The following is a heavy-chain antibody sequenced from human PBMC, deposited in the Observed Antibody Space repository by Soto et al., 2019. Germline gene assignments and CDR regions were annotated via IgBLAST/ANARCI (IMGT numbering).Heavy chain of an antibody. CDR2: INPNSGGT. D-gene: IGHD2-15*01. Sequence: ASVKVSCKASGYTFTGYYMHWVRQAPGQGLEWMGWINPNSGGTNYAQKFQGWVTMTRDTSISTAYMELSRLRSDDTAVYYCAREGTLTYHCSGGSCYEVPYYYYGMDVWGQGTTVTVSS. CDR3: AREGTLTYHCSGGSCYEVPYYYYGMDV. V-gene: IGHV1-2*04. CDR1: GYTFTGYY. J-gene: IGHJ6*02.